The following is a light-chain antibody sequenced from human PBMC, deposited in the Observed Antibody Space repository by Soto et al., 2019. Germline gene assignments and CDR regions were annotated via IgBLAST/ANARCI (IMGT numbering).Light chain of an antibody. V-gene: IGKV3-15*01. J-gene: IGKJ2*01. CDR1: QIVSSN. CDR2: GAS. Sequence: EIVMTQSPATLSVSPGERATLSCRASQIVSSNLAWYQQKPGQAPRLLIFGASTRATGIPARFSGSGSETEFTLTISSLQSEDFAVYYCQQCNNWYTFGHGTKLEIK. CDR3: QQCNNWYT.